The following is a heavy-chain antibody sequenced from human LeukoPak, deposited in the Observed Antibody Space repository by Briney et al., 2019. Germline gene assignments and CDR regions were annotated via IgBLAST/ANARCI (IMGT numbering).Heavy chain of an antibody. D-gene: IGHD3-10*01. CDR2: IYYSGST. Sequence: SETLSLTCTVSGGSISSSSYYWGWIRQPPGKGVEWIGSIYYSGSTYYNPSLKSRVTISVDTSKNQFSLKLSSVTAADTAVYYCARLWFGELYWGQGTLVTVSS. V-gene: IGHV4-39*01. J-gene: IGHJ4*02. CDR1: GGSISSSSYY. CDR3: ARLWFGELY.